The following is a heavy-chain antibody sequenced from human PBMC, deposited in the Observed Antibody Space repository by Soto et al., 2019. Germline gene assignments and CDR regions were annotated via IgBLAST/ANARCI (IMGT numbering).Heavy chain of an antibody. J-gene: IGHJ3*02. CDR1: GGSISSGDYY. CDR3: ARDGIRPLGAFDI. Sequence: QVQLQESGPGLVKPSQTLSLTCTVSGGSISSGDYYWSWIRQPPGKGLEWIGYIYYSGSTYYNPSLKSRVTVAVDTSKNQFSLKLSSVTAADTAVYYCARDGIRPLGAFDIWGQGTMVTVSS. CDR2: IYYSGST. D-gene: IGHD5-18*01. V-gene: IGHV4-30-4*01.